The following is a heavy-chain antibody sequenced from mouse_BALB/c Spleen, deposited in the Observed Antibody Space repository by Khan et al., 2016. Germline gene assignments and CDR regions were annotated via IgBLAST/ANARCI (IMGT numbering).Heavy chain of an antibody. J-gene: IGHJ2*01. CDR3: ATGTYYFDY. Sequence: EVQLQESGPGLVKPSQSLFLTCTVTGYSITSDYAWNWIRQFPGNKLEWMGYISYSGSTSYNPSLKSRISITRDTSKNQFFLQLNSVTTEDTATYYCATGTYYFDYWGQGTTLTVSS. CDR1: GYSITSDYA. D-gene: IGHD4-1*01. CDR2: ISYSGST. V-gene: IGHV3-2*02.